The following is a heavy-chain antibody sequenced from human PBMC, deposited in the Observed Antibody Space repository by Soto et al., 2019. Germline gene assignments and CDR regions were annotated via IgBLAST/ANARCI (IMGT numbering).Heavy chain of an antibody. CDR2: ISSSSSYI. CDR3: ASSDCSSTSCSVSEFDY. J-gene: IGHJ4*02. Sequence: GGSLRLSCAASGFTFSSYSMNWVRQAPGKGLEWVSSISSSSSYIYYADSVKGRFTISRDNAKNSLYLQMNSLRAEDTAVYYCASSDCSSTSCSVSEFDYWGQGTLVTVSS. CDR1: GFTFSSYS. V-gene: IGHV3-21*01. D-gene: IGHD2-2*01.